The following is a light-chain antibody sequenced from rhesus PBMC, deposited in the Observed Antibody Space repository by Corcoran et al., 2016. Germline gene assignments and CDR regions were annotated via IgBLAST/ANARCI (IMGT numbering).Light chain of an antibody. CDR1: QGISNN. V-gene: IGKV1-25*01. Sequence: DIQMTQSPSSLSASVGDRVTITCRASQGISNNLAWYQQKPGKVPTLLSYKDSTLQSGFPSRFSGKGSGTDFTLTISSLQPEDFATYYCQHVYGILFTFGPGTKLDIK. CDR2: KDS. CDR3: QHVYGILFT. J-gene: IGKJ3*01.